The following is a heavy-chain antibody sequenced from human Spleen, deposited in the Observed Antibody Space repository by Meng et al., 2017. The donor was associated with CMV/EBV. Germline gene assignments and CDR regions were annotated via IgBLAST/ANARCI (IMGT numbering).Heavy chain of an antibody. D-gene: IGHD3-10*01. CDR2: IYWDDDK. CDR1: GFSLRTSGVG. J-gene: IGHJ4*02. V-gene: IGHV2-5*02. CDR3: ARALLWFGEFFFNY. Sequence: HTTLQASAPPLGKPTQPPTLTCTFSGFSLRTSGVGVGWIRQPPGKALEWLALIYWDDDKRYSPSLKSRLTITKDTSKNQVVLTMTNMDPVDTATYYCARALLWFGEFFFNYWGQGTLVTVSS.